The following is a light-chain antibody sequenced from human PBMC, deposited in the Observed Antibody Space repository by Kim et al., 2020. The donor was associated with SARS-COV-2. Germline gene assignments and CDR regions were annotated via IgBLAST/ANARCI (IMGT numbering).Light chain of an antibody. CDR2: KVS. Sequence: DVVVTQSPLSLPVTLGQSASISCRSSQSLVHSDGNTYVNWFQQRPGQSPRRLIYKVSDRDSGVPDRFSGSGSGTDFTLQISRVEAEDFGIYYCMQGKHWPITFGQGTRLEIK. CDR3: MQGKHWPIT. J-gene: IGKJ5*01. CDR1: QSLVHSDGNTY. V-gene: IGKV2-30*02.